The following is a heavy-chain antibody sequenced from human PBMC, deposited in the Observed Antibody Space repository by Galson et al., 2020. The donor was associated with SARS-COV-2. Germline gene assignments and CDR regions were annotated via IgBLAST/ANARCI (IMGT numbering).Heavy chain of an antibody. CDR3: ARGVRDGYNHYYYYGMDV. CDR2: ISRFGNII. J-gene: IGHJ6*02. V-gene: IGHV3-11*01. Sequence: TGGSLRLSCGASGFTFSDYYMSWIRQAPGKGLEWLSFISRFGNIIYYADSVKGRFTISRDNADNSLYLQMNSLRADDTAVYYCARGVRDGYNHYYYYGMDVWGQGTRSPSP. D-gene: IGHD5-12*01. CDR1: GFTFSDYY.